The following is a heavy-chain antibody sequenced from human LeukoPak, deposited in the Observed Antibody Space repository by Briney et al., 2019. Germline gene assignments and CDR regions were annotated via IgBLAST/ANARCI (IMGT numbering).Heavy chain of an antibody. CDR2: INPNSGGT. V-gene: IGHV1-2*02. J-gene: IGHJ6*03. CDR1: GYTFTGYY. Sequence: ASVKVSCKASGYTFTGYYMHWVRQAPGQGLEGMGWINPNSGGTNYAQKFQGRVTMTRDTSISTAYMELSRLRSDDTAVYYCARGGRLELLIYYYYYMDVWGKGTTVTVSS. CDR3: ARGGRLELLIYYYYYMDV. D-gene: IGHD1-7*01.